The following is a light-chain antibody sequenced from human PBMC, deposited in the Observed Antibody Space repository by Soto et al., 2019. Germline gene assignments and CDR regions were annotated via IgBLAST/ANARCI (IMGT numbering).Light chain of an antibody. CDR3: CSYAGTTTWV. V-gene: IGLV2-23*02. CDR1: SSDVGSHNF. J-gene: IGLJ3*02. Sequence: QSALTQPASVSGSPGQSITISCTGTSSDVGSHNFVSWYQQRPGKAPKLIIFEVTKRPSGVSNRFSASKSGNTASLTISGVQAEDEADYYCCSYAGTTTWVFGGGTQLTVL. CDR2: EVT.